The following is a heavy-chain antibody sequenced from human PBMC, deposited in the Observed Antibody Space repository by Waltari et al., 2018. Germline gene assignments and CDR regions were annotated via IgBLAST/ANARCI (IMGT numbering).Heavy chain of an antibody. CDR1: GDIFNNYA. J-gene: IGHJ5*02. CDR3: ARDLGYCTDGSCDPDKWCDP. V-gene: IGHV1-69*08. Sequence: QVQLVQSGAEVVRPGSSVKVSCKASGDIFNNYAITWVRHAPGQGLEWMGRIIPKCGTATYAKKFQGRVPFTADKSTTTVYMQLRSLRSEDTATFDCARDLGYCTDGSCDPDKWCDPWGQGTLVTVS. D-gene: IGHD2-8*02. CDR2: IIPKCGTA.